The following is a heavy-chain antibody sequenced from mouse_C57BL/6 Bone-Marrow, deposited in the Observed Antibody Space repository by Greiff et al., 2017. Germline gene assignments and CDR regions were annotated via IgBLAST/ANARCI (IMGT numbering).Heavy chain of an antibody. J-gene: IGHJ1*03. V-gene: IGHV1-55*01. Sequence: QVQLQQPGAELVKPGASVKMSCKASGYTFTSYWITWVKQRPGQGLEWIGDIYPGSGSTNYNEKFKSKATLTVDTSSSTAYMQLSSLTSEDSAVYYCARRGYGAWYFDVWGTGTTVTVSS. D-gene: IGHD2-2*01. CDR3: ARRGYGAWYFDV. CDR2: IYPGSGST. CDR1: GYTFTSYW.